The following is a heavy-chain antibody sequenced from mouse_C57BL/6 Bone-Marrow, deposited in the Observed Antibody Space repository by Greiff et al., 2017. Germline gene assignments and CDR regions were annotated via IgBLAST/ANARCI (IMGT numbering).Heavy chain of an antibody. CDR3: AQYAMDY. J-gene: IGHJ4*01. CDR1: GYAFSSSW. CDR2: IYPGDGDT. Sequence: QVQLQQSGPELVKPGASVKISCKASGYAFSSSWMNWVKQRPGKGLEWIGRIYPGDGDTNYNGKFKGKATLTADKSSSTAYMQLSSLTSEDSAVXFCAQYAMDYWGQGTSVTVSS. V-gene: IGHV1-82*01.